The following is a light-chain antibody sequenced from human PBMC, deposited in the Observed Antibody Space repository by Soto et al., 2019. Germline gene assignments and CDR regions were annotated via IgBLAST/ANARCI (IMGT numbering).Light chain of an antibody. V-gene: IGLV2-11*01. J-gene: IGLJ1*01. CDR2: GVS. Sequence: QSVLTQPRSVSGSPGQSVTISCTGTSSDVGGYKYASWYQQKPGKAPKLIIYGVSRWPSGVPNRFSGSKSGNRASLTISGLQAEDEGDYYCCSYAGGPEVFGTGTKVTVL. CDR3: CSYAGGPEV. CDR1: SSDVGGYKY.